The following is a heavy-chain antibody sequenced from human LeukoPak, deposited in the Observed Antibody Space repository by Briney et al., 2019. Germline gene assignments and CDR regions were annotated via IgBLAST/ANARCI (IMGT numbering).Heavy chain of an antibody. CDR3: ARGFDYYDSSGYYRY. J-gene: IGHJ4*02. Sequence: PGGSLRLSCAASGFTVSSNYMSWVRQAPGKGLEWVSVIYSGGSTYYADSVKGRFTISRDNSKNTLYLQMNSLRAEDTAVYYCARGFDYYDSSGYYRYWGQGTLVTVSS. CDR1: GFTVSSNY. D-gene: IGHD3-22*01. CDR2: IYSGGST. V-gene: IGHV3-53*01.